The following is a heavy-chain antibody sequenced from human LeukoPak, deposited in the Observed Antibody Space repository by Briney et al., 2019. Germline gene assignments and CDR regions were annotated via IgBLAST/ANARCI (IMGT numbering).Heavy chain of an antibody. J-gene: IGHJ4*02. D-gene: IGHD5-18*01. Sequence: ASVKVSCKASGYTFTSYDINWMRQATGQGLEWMGWMSPNSGNTGYAQKFQGRVTITRDTSASTAYMELSSLRSEDTAVYYCARDVRGYSYGHFDYWGQGTLVTVSS. CDR2: MSPNSGNT. CDR1: GYTFTSYD. V-gene: IGHV1-8*01. CDR3: ARDVRGYSYGHFDY.